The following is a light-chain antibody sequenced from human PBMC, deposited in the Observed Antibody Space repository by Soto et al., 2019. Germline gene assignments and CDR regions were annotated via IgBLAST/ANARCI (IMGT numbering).Light chain of an antibody. CDR3: QQYHYWPPIT. CDR2: AAS. Sequence: EIVMTQSPVTLSVSPGERATLSCRASQSVSINLAWYQQKPGQPPSLLIFAASTRAAGVPARFSGSGSGTEFTLTISSLQSEDFAVYYCQQYHYWPPITFGQGTRLEIK. J-gene: IGKJ5*01. V-gene: IGKV3-15*01. CDR1: QSVSIN.